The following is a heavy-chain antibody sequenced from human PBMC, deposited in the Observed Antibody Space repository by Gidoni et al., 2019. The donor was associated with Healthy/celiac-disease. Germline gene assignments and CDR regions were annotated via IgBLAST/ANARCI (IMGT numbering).Heavy chain of an antibody. D-gene: IGHD3-22*01. CDR1: GFTFSSYA. J-gene: IGHJ4*02. V-gene: IGHV3-23*01. CDR2: ISGSGGST. CDR3: AKSSVWGPEQWFLPGY. Sequence: EVQLLESGGGLVQPGGSLRLSCAASGFTFSSYAMSWVRQAPGKGLEWVSAISGSGGSTYYADSVKGRFTISRDNSKNTLYLQMNSLRAEDTAVYYCAKSSVWGPEQWFLPGYWGQGTLVTVSS.